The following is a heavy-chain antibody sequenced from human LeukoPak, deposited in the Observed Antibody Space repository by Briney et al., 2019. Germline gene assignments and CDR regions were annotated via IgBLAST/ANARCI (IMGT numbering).Heavy chain of an antibody. V-gene: IGHV4-34*01. D-gene: IGHD3-3*01. CDR2: INHSGST. CDR3: ARGDFWSGYYRGYYYYYYMDV. CDR1: GGSFSGYY. J-gene: IGHJ6*03. Sequence: PSETLSLTCAVYGGSFSGYYWSWIRQPPGKGLEWIGEINHSGSTNYNLSLKSRVTISVDTSKNQFSLKLSSVTAADTAVYYCARGDFWSGYYRGYYYYYYMDVWGKGTTVTVSS.